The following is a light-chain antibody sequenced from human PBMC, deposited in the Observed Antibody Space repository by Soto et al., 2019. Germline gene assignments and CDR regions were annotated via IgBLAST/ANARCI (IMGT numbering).Light chain of an antibody. CDR2: DAS. CDR3: QQYNNWPQT. J-gene: IGKJ1*01. V-gene: IGKV3-15*01. Sequence: EIVLTPSPATLSLSPWERATLSCRASQSVSSNLAWYQQKPGQAPRLLIYDASTRATGIPARFSGSGSGTEFTLTISSLQSEDFAVYYCQQYNNWPQTFGQGTKVDNK. CDR1: QSVSSN.